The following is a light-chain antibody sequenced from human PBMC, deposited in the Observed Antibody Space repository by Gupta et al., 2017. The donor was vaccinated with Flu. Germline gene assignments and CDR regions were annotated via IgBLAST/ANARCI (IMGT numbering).Light chain of an antibody. CDR1: SSNIGSNT. CDR3: AAWDDSLNGPR. Sequence: QSVLTQPPSASGTPGQRVTISCSGSSSNIGSNTVNWYQQLPGTAPKLLIYSNNQRPSGVPDRFSGSKPGTSASLAISGLQSEDEADYYCAAWDDSLNGPRFGGGTKL. V-gene: IGLV1-44*01. CDR2: SNN. J-gene: IGLJ3*02.